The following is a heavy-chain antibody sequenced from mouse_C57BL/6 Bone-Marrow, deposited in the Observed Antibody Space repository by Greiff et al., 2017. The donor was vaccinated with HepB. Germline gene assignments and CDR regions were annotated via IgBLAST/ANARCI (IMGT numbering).Heavy chain of an antibody. J-gene: IGHJ4*01. CDR2: IYPGSGST. CDR3: ARVCYGSSYAMDY. D-gene: IGHD1-1*01. Sequence: QVQLQQPGAELVKPGASVKMSCKASGYTFTSYWITWVKQRPGQGLEWIGDIYPGSGSTNYNEKFKSKATMTVDTSSSTAYMQLSSLTSEDSAVYYCARVCYGSSYAMDYWGQGTSVTVSS. V-gene: IGHV1-55*01. CDR1: GYTFTSYW.